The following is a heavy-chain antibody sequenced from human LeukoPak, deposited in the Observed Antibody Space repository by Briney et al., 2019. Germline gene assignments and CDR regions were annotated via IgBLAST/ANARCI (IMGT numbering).Heavy chain of an antibody. V-gene: IGHV1-2*02. Sequence: GASVKVSCKASGYTFTGYYMHWVRQAPGQGLEWMGWINPNSGGTNYAQKFQGRVTMTRDTSISTAYMELSRLRAEDTAVYYCARGEVGEPYYYYYYMDVWGKGTTVTISS. D-gene: IGHD3-10*01. CDR1: GYTFTGYY. CDR2: INPNSGGT. J-gene: IGHJ6*03. CDR3: ARGEVGEPYYYYYYMDV.